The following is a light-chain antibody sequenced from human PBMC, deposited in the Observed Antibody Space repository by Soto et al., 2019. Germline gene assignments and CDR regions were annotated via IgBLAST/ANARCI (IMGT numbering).Light chain of an antibody. J-gene: IGLJ2*01. CDR1: SSKIGNNY. CDR2: DNN. V-gene: IGLV1-51*01. Sequence: QSVLTQPPSVSAAPGQKVTISCSGSSSKIGNNYVAWCQQLPGTAPKLLINDNNKPPSGIPGRFSGSKSGTSATLGITGLQAGDEADYYCGTWDSSLGAVVFGGGTKLTVL. CDR3: GTWDSSLGAVV.